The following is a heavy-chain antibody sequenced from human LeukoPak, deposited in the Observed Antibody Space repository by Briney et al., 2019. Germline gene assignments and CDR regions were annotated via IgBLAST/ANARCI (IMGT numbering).Heavy chain of an antibody. CDR1: RFTFSSYS. CDR2: ISSSSSTI. CDR3: ARQGVTTFGVGTLAYYMDV. V-gene: IGHV3-48*01. J-gene: IGHJ6*03. D-gene: IGHD3-3*01. Sequence: GGSLRLSCAASRFTFSSYSMNWVRQAPGKGLEWISYISSSSSTIYYAEFVKGRFTISRDNAKNSLYLQMNSLRAEDTAVYYCARQGVTTFGVGTLAYYMDVWGKGTTVTVSS.